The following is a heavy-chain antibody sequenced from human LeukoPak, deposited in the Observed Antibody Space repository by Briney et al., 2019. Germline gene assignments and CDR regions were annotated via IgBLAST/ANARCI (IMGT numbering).Heavy chain of an antibody. CDR2: IYYSGSP. V-gene: IGHV4-31*11. J-gene: IGHJ5*02. CDR3: ARDGATGVFET. D-gene: IGHD3-3*01. CDR1: GVSIRSAGYS. Sequence: SETLSLTCGVSGVSIRSAGYSFYWIRQYPGKGLEWIGHIYYSGSPSYNPSLKSRVTISMDPSKNHFSLNLTSVTAAGTAVYYCARDGATGVFETWGQGTPVAVSS.